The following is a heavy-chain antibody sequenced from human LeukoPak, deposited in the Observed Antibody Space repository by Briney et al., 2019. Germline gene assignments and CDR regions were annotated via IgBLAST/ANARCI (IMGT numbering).Heavy chain of an antibody. CDR3: AKDRGSGYLDY. J-gene: IGHJ4*02. CDR2: ISNDGGNK. Sequence: PGGSLGLSCAASGFTFSSYGMHWVRQAPGKGLEWVAVISNDGGNKYYADSVKGRFTISRDNSKNTLYLQMNSLRAVDTAVYYCAKDRGSGYLDYWGQGTLVTVSS. CDR1: GFTFSSYG. D-gene: IGHD6-19*01. V-gene: IGHV3-30*18.